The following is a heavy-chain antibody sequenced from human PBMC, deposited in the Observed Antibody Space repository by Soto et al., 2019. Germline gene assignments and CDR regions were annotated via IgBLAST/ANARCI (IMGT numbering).Heavy chain of an antibody. J-gene: IGHJ5*02. D-gene: IGHD6-13*01. V-gene: IGHV1-69*13. CDR1: GGTFSSYA. Sequence: ASVKVSCKASGGTFSSYAISWVRQAPGQGLEWMGGIIPIFGTANYAQKFQGRVTITADESTSTAYMELSSLRSEDTAVYYCARDRGIAAAGSSNWFEPWGQGTLVTVSS. CDR3: ARDRGIAAAGSSNWFEP. CDR2: IIPIFGTA.